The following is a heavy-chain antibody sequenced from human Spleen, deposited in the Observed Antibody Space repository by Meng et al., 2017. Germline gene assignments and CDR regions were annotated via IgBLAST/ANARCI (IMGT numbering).Heavy chain of an antibody. CDR2: INTDTGNP. CDR1: GYIFTTYG. V-gene: IGHV7-4-1*02. D-gene: IGHD1-1*01. CDR3: ARVDTVEFDY. Sequence: QGHLVQFGAELKKPGAPVKVSFKASGYIFTTYGMNWVRQAPGQGLEWMGWINTDTGNPTYAQGFTGRFVFSLDTSVSTAYLQISSLKAEDTAVYYCARVDTVEFDYWGQGTLVTVSS. J-gene: IGHJ4*02.